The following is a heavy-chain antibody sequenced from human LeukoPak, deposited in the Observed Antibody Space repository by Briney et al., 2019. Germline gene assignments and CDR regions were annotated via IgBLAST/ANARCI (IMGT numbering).Heavy chain of an antibody. CDR2: INPSGGST. Sequence: ASVKVSCKASGYTFTSYYMHWVRQAPGQGLEWMGIINPSGGSTSYAQKFQGRVTMTRDTSTSTVYMELSSLRSEDTAVYYCARVGSDFWSGFHLSLGGYYGMDVWGQGTTVTVSS. CDR3: ARVGSDFWSGFHLSLGGYYGMDV. CDR1: GYTFTSYY. V-gene: IGHV1-46*01. D-gene: IGHD3-3*01. J-gene: IGHJ6*02.